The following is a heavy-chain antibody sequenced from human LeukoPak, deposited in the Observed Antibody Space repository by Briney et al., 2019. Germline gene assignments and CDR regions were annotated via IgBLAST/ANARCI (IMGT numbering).Heavy chain of an antibody. J-gene: IGHJ3*02. Sequence: PGGSLRLSCAASGFTVSSNYMSWVRQAPGKGLEWVSVIYSGDSTYYADSVKGRFTISRDNSKNTLYLQMNSLRAEDTAVYYCVREYGSETQGVAFDIWGQGTMVTVSS. D-gene: IGHD3-10*01. CDR2: IYSGDST. CDR1: GFTVSSNY. V-gene: IGHV3-53*01. CDR3: VREYGSETQGVAFDI.